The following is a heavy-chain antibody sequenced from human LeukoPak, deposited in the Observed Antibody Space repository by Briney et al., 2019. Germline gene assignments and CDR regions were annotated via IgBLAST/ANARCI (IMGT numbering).Heavy chain of an antibody. V-gene: IGHV1-2*02. J-gene: IGHJ6*03. CDR1: RYTFTGYY. CDR2: INPNSGGT. Sequence: ASVKVSCKASRYTFTGYYMHCVRQAPGQGLEWRGWINPNSGGTNYAQKFQGRVTMTRDTSISTAYMELSRLRSDDTAVYYCARDHSNDFWSGSGPLYYMDDWGKGTTVTVSS. CDR3: ARDHSNDFWSGSGPLYYMDD. D-gene: IGHD3-3*01.